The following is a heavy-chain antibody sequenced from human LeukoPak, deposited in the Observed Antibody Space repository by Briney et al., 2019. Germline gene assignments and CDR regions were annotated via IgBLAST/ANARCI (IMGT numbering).Heavy chain of an antibody. CDR2: ISYDGSNK. Sequence: GGSLRLSCEASGFTFTSYGIHWVRQAPDKGLEWVAVISYDGSNKYYADSVKGRFAISRDNSKNTVYLQMNSLRAEDTAVYYCARNYASGTYDFGYWGQGALVTVSS. D-gene: IGHD3-10*01. J-gene: IGHJ4*02. CDR3: ARNYASGTYDFGY. CDR1: GFTFTSYG. V-gene: IGHV3-30*19.